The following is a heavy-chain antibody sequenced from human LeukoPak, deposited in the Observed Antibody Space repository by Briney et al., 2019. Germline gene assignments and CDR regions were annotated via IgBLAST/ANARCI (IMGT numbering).Heavy chain of an antibody. CDR2: INPNSGGT. CDR3: ARGTLSSGWYRIDY. J-gene: IGHJ4*02. V-gene: IGHV1-2*02. D-gene: IGHD6-19*01. Sequence: ASVKVSCKASGYTFTGYYMHWVRQAPGQGLEWMGWINPNSGGTNYAQKFQGRVTMTRDTSISTAYMELSRLRSDDTAVYYCARGTLSSGWYRIDYWGQGTLVTVSS. CDR1: GYTFTGYY.